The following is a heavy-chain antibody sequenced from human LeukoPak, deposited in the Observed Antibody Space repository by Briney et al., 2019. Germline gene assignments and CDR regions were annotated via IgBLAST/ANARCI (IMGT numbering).Heavy chain of an antibody. CDR3: ARDREGIRITIFGVVLDP. CDR2: ISYDGSNK. D-gene: IGHD3-3*01. Sequence: PGRSLRLSRAASGFTFSSYAMHWVRQAPGKGLEWVAVISYDGSNKYYADSVKGRFTISRDNSKNTLYLQMNSLRAEDTAVYYCARDREGIRITIFGVVLDPWGQGTLVTVSS. J-gene: IGHJ5*02. V-gene: IGHV3-30-3*01. CDR1: GFTFSSYA.